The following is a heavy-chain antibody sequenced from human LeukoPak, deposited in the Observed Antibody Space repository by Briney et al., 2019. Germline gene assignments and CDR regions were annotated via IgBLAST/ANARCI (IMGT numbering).Heavy chain of an antibody. CDR2: VYYSGRA. CDR3: ARSYGSGNYFDY. D-gene: IGHD3-10*01. CDR1: GFTFSSHW. J-gene: IGHJ4*02. V-gene: IGHV4-59*11. Sequence: GSLRLSCEASGFTFSSHWMSWVRQAPGKGLEWIGYVYYSGRANYNPSLKSRVSISVDTSKNQFSLKLSSVTAADTAVYYCARSYGSGNYFDYWGQGTLVTVSS.